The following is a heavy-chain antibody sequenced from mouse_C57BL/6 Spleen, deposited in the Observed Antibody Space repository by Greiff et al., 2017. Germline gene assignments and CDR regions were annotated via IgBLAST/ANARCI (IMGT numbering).Heavy chain of an antibody. CDR3: ARRRIYYDYDEEDYFDY. V-gene: IGHV1-52*01. D-gene: IGHD2-4*01. CDR2: IDPSDSET. Sequence: QVQLQQSGAELVRPGSSVKLSCKASGYTFTSYWMHWVKQRPIQGLEWIGNIDPSDSETHYNQKFKDKATLTVDKSSSTAYMQLSSLTSEDSAVYYCARRRIYYDYDEEDYFDYWGQGTTLTVSS. CDR1: GYTFTSYW. J-gene: IGHJ2*01.